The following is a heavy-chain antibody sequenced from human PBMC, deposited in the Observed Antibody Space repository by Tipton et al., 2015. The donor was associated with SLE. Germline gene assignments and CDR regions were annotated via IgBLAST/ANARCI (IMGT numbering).Heavy chain of an antibody. CDR3: AAEGDSAVYFAY. V-gene: IGHV3-30-3*01. CDR2: ISYDGSNK. Sequence: RSLRLSCAASGFTFRSYAMHWVRQAPGKGLEWVAVISYDGSNKYYADSVKGRFTISRDNSKNTLYLQMNSLTAEDTAVYYCAAEGDSAVYFAYWGQGTLVTVSS. CDR1: GFTFRSYA. J-gene: IGHJ4*02. D-gene: IGHD1-14*01.